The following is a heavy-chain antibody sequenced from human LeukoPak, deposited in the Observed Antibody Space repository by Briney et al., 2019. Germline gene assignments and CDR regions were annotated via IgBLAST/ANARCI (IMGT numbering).Heavy chain of an antibody. Sequence: GGSLRLSCAASGFTVSSNYMSWVRQAPGKGLEWVAFIRYDGSITDYTDSTKGRFTISRDNSKNTLDMQMNSLRPEDTAVYYCAKVGATGFVNNWFDPWGQGILVTVSS. CDR2: IRYDGSIT. D-gene: IGHD4-11*01. V-gene: IGHV3-30*02. CDR3: AKVGATGFVNNWFDP. CDR1: GFTVSSNY. J-gene: IGHJ5*02.